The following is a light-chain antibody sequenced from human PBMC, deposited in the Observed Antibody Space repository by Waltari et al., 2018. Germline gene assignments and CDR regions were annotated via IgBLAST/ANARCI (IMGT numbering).Light chain of an antibody. CDR1: TIVSSH. Sequence: EIVMTQSPATLSVSPGESVTISCRSSTIVSSHVAWYRQRPGQAPRLVIFGASTRATGSPPSFSGSGSVTEFTLTISSLQSEDFAVYYCQQYNSWPPVTFGPGTKVDLK. CDR3: QQYNSWPPVT. J-gene: IGKJ3*01. CDR2: GAS. V-gene: IGKV3-15*01.